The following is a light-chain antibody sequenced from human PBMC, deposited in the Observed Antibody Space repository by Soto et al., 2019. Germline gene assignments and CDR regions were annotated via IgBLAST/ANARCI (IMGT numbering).Light chain of an antibody. CDR1: QTIRNY. CDR2: AAS. V-gene: IGKV1-39*01. Sequence: DIQMTPSPSPLSASVGDRVTINCRASQTIRNYLNWYQQKPGEAPKLLIYAASRLQSGVPSRFSGSGSGTDFTLTINTLQPEDIATYYCQQSYSTPRFGGGTKVDI. J-gene: IGKJ4*01. CDR3: QQSYSTPR.